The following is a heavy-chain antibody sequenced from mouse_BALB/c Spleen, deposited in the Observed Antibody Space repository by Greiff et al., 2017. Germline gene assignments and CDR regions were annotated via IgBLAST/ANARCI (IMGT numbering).Heavy chain of an antibody. Sequence: DVQLQESGPGLVKPSQSLSLTCSVTGYSITSGYYWNWIRQFPGNKLEWMGYISYDGSNNYNPSLKNRISITRDTSKNQFFLKLNSVTTEDTATYYGASVYYRYDEGYYFDYWGQGTTLTVSS. CDR2: ISYDGSN. V-gene: IGHV3-6*02. D-gene: IGHD2-14*01. CDR3: ASVYYRYDEGYYFDY. CDR1: GYSITSGYY. J-gene: IGHJ2*01.